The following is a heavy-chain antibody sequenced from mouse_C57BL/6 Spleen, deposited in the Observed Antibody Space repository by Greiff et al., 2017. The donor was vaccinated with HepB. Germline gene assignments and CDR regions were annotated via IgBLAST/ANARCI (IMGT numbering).Heavy chain of an antibody. Sequence: EVQLVESGGGLVQPGGSLSLSCAASGFTFTDYYMSWVRQPPGKALEWLGFIRNKANGYTTEYSASVKGRFTISRDNSQSILYLQMNALRAEDSATYYCARHNDGSIFDYWGQGTTLTVSS. CDR3: ARHNDGSIFDY. J-gene: IGHJ2*01. CDR2: IRNKANGYTT. V-gene: IGHV7-3*01. D-gene: IGHD1-1*01. CDR1: GFTFTDYY.